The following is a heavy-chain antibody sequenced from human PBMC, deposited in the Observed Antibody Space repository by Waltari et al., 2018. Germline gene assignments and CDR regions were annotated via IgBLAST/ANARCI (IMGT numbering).Heavy chain of an antibody. D-gene: IGHD2-15*01. V-gene: IGHV3-49*04. CDR1: GFSFVDYA. CDR3: TRDRYCSGGRCYASNDY. Sequence: EVQLVESGGGLVQPGRSLRLSCTASGFSFVDYAMSWARQAPGKGLEWVSFIRSKAYGGTTEYAASVKGRFTISRDDSKSIAYLQMNSLKTEDTAVYYCTRDRYCSGGRCYASNDYWGQGTLVTVSS. J-gene: IGHJ4*02. CDR2: IRSKAYGGTT.